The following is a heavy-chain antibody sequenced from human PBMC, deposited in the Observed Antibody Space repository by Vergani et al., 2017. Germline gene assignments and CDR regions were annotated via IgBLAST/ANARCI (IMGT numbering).Heavy chain of an antibody. D-gene: IGHD2-15*01. J-gene: IGHJ6*02. V-gene: IGHV1-18*01. Sequence: QVQLVQSGAEVKKPGASVKVSCKASGYTFTSYGISWVRQAPGQGLEWMGWISAYNGNTNYAQKLQGRVTMTTDTSTSTAYMELRSPRSDDTAVYYWARSDGPVVAAPLYYYYYGMDVWGQGTTVTVSS. CDR3: ARSDGPVVAAPLYYYYYGMDV. CDR1: GYTFTSYG. CDR2: ISAYNGNT.